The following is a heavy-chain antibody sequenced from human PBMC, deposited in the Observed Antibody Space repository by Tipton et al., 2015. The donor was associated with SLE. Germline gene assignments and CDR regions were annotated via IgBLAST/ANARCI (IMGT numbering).Heavy chain of an antibody. V-gene: IGHV4-39*07. CDR1: GGSISSHY. Sequence: TLSLTCTVSGGSISSHYWSWIRQPPGKGLEWIGSIYYSGSTYYNPSLKSRVTISVDTSKNQFSLKLSSVTAADTAVYYCTRGQDSSSAAEEYFDLWGRGTLVTVSS. J-gene: IGHJ2*01. D-gene: IGHD2-15*01. CDR2: IYYSGST. CDR3: TRGQDSSSAAEEYFDL.